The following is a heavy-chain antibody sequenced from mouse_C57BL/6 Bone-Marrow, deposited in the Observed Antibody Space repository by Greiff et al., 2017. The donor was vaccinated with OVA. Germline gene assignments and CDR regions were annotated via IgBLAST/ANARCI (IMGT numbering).Heavy chain of an antibody. CDR2: INPSNGGT. V-gene: IGHV1-53*01. Sequence: QVHVKQPGTELVKPGASVKLSCKASGYTFTSYWMHWVKQRPGQGLEWIGNINPSNGGTNYNEKFKSKATLTVDKSSSTAYMQLSSLTSEDSAVYYCARKRGYDSLYFDVWGTGTTVTVSS. CDR1: GYTFTSYW. D-gene: IGHD2-4*01. CDR3: ARKRGYDSLYFDV. J-gene: IGHJ1*03.